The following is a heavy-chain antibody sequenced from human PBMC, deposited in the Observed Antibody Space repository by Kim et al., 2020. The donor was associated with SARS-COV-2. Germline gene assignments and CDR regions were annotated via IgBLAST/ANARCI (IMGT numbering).Heavy chain of an antibody. CDR3: ARGGRITMIVVANWFDP. Sequence: ASVKVSCKASGYTFTGYYMHWVRQAPGQGLEWMGWINPNSGGTNYAQKFQGRVTMTRDTSISTAYMELSRLRSDDTAVYYCARGGRITMIVVANWFDPWGQGTLVTVSS. J-gene: IGHJ5*02. V-gene: IGHV1-2*02. CDR1: GYTFTGYY. CDR2: INPNSGGT. D-gene: IGHD3-22*01.